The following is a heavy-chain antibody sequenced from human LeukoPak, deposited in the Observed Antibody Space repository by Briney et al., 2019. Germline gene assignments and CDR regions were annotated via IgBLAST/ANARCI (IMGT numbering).Heavy chain of an antibody. Sequence: ASVKVSCKASGYTFTSYGISWVRQAPGQGLEWMGWISAYNGNANYAQKLQGRVTMTTDTSTSTAYMELRSLRSDDTAVYYCAREYSGYDYLFTWGQGTLVTVSS. CDR1: GYTFTSYG. CDR3: AREYSGYDYLFT. V-gene: IGHV1-18*01. D-gene: IGHD5-12*01. J-gene: IGHJ4*02. CDR2: ISAYNGNA.